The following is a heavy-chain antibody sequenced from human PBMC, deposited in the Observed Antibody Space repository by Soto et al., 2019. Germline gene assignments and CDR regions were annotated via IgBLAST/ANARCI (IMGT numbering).Heavy chain of an antibody. CDR2: IIPILGIA. Sequence: GASVKVSCKASGGTFSSYTISWVRQAPGQGLEWMGRIIPILGIANYAQKFQGRVTITRDTSASTAYMELSSLRSEDTAVYYCARVGPPADPWGQGTLVTVSS. CDR3: ARVGPPADP. CDR1: GGTFSSYT. V-gene: IGHV1-69*02. J-gene: IGHJ5*02.